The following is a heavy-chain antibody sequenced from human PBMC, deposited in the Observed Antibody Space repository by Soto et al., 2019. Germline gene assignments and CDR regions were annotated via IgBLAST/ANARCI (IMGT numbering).Heavy chain of an antibody. D-gene: IGHD1-26*01. CDR3: ARGLGGSYFPFDF. CDR2: LVPMFRTA. J-gene: IGHJ4*02. Sequence: QVHLVQSGAEVKKPGSSVKVSCKTSGGTFSDSAINWLRQTPGQGLEWMGGLVPMFRTANYAPNLQGRVSITADEPTSTVFMELSSLTFEDTAVYYCARGLGGSYFPFDFWGQGTLLTVSS. CDR1: GGTFSDSA. V-gene: IGHV1-69*12.